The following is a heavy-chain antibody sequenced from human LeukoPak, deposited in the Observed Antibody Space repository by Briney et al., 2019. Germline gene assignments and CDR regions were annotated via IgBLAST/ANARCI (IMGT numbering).Heavy chain of an antibody. CDR1: GYSISSGYF. D-gene: IGHD4-11*01. CDR3: ASIQSYYFGLDV. V-gene: IGHV4-38-2*02. CDR2: XXXXXXX. Sequence: PSETLSLTCTVSGYSISSGYFWGWIRQPAGKXXXXXXXXXXXXXXXXXXSXXXXXXTSVDTSKNQFSLKLSSVTAADTAVYYCASIQSYYFGLDVWGQGTTVTVSS. J-gene: IGHJ6*02.